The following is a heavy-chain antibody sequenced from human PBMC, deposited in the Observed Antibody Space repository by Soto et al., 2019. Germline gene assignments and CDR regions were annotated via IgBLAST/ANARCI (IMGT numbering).Heavy chain of an antibody. CDR1: GFTFTSYA. CDR2: ISGSGGTT. V-gene: IGHV3-23*01. CDR3: AKTPKAGIAVAGTGYFDY. Sequence: GGSLRLSCAASGFTFTSYAMSWVRQTPEKGLEWVSSISGSGGTTYYAESMKGRFTISRNNSKNTLYLQMNSLRAEDTAVYYCAKTPKAGIAVAGTGYFDYWGQGPLVTVSS. J-gene: IGHJ4*02. D-gene: IGHD6-19*01.